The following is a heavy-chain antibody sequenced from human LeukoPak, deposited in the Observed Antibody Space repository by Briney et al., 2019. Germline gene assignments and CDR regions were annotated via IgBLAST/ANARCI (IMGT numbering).Heavy chain of an antibody. V-gene: IGHV4-59*01. D-gene: IGHD5-18*01. CDR3: ARDRGYSYGYSRGPYCYGMDV. CDR1: GGSISSYY. J-gene: IGHJ6*02. Sequence: LSETLSLTCTVSGGSISSYYWSWIRQPPGKGLEWIGYISYSGSTNYNPSLQSRVTISVDTSKNQFSLKLSSVTAADTAVYYCARDRGYSYGYSRGPYCYGMDVWVQGTTVTVSS. CDR2: ISYSGST.